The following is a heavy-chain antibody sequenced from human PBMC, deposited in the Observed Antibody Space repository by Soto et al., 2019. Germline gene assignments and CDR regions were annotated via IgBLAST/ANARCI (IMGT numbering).Heavy chain of an antibody. D-gene: IGHD4-17*01. CDR3: ARVSNEYGGNGAFDY. Sequence: ASVKVSCKASGDTFTANYIHWVRQAPGQGFEWMGWINPKSGGTKYPQKFQGRVTMSRNQFSLQLTSVTAADTALYYCARVSNEYGGNGAFDYWGLGTLVTVSS. V-gene: IGHV1-2*02. J-gene: IGHJ4*02. CDR1: GDTFTANY. CDR2: INPKSGGT.